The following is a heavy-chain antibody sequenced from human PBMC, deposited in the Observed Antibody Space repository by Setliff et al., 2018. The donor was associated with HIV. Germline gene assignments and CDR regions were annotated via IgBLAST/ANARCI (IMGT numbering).Heavy chain of an antibody. CDR2: ISGDTGDI. V-gene: IGHV1-18*01. Sequence: GASVKVSCKASGYTISAHGVSWVRHVPGHGLEWMGWISGDTGDIKYSQRFEGRLTMTTETSTNTAYMELRSLRSEDTAVYYCARDSGTTIGATGPGYWGQGTLVTVSS. CDR1: GYTISAHG. J-gene: IGHJ4*02. D-gene: IGHD1-26*01. CDR3: ARDSGTTIGATGPGY.